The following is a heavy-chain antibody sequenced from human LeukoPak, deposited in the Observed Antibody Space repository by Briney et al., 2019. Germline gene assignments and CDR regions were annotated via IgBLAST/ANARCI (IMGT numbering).Heavy chain of an antibody. V-gene: IGHV3-74*01. CDR2: INSDGITT. D-gene: IGHD4-17*01. Sequence: RPGGSLRLSCAASGFTFSSYAMSWVRQAPGKGLVWVSRINSDGITTHYADSVKGRFTISRDNAKNTLYLQMNSLRAEDTAVYCARNFDYDDHLWGQGTLVTVSS. CDR3: ARNFDYDDHL. CDR1: GFTFSSYA. J-gene: IGHJ5*02.